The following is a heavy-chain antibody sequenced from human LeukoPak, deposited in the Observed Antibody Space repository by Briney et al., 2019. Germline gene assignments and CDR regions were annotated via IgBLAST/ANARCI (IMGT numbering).Heavy chain of an antibody. V-gene: IGHV4-34*01. CDR2: INHSGST. J-gene: IGHJ4*02. CDR3: ARAPYGPLDY. D-gene: IGHD4-17*01. CDR1: GGSFSGYY. Sequence: PSETLSLTRAVYGGSFSGYYWSWIRQPPGKGLEWIGEINHSGSTNYNPSLKSRVTISVDTSKNQFSLKLSSVTAADTAVYYCARAPYGPLDYWGQGTLATVSS.